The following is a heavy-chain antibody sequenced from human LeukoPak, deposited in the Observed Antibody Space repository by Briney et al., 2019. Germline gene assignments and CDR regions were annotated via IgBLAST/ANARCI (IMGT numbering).Heavy chain of an antibody. Sequence: GGSLRLSCAVSGFTFDDYAMHWVRQAPGKGLEWVSGISWKSGSISYADSVKGRFTISRDNAKNSLYLQMKSLRAEDTALYYCAKDIRPGTYYYDSSGYSFDFWGQGTLVTVSS. J-gene: IGHJ4*02. CDR1: GFTFDDYA. V-gene: IGHV3-9*01. CDR2: ISWKSGSI. CDR3: AKDIRPGTYYYDSSGYSFDF. D-gene: IGHD3-22*01.